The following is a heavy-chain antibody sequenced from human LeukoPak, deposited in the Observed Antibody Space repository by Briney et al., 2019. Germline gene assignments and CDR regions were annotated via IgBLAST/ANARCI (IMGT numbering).Heavy chain of an antibody. J-gene: IGHJ4*02. V-gene: IGHV1-2*02. CDR2: INTNSGGT. D-gene: IGHD1-26*01. CDR1: GYTFTDYY. Sequence: GASVKVSCKASGYTFTDYYMHWVRQAPGPGHERMGWINTNSGGTNYAQKFQGRVTMTRDTSISTAYMELSRLRSDDTAVYYCAREGPIVGATHLVDYWGQGTLVTVSS. CDR3: AREGPIVGATHLVDY.